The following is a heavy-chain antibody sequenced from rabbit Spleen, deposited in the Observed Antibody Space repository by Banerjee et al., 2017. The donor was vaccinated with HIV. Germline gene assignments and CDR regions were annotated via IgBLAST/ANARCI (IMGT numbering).Heavy chain of an antibody. CDR2: INTSSGNT. D-gene: IGHD2-1*01. CDR1: GFSFSYKYV. V-gene: IGHV1S45*01. Sequence: QEQLVESGGGLVQPGGSLTLTCTASGFSFSYKYVMCWVRQAPGKGLEWIACINTSSGNTVYASWAKGRFTISKTSSTTVTLQMTSLTAADTATYFCARDQWDDYGDANLWGPGTLVTVS. J-gene: IGHJ4*01. CDR3: ARDQWDDYGDANL.